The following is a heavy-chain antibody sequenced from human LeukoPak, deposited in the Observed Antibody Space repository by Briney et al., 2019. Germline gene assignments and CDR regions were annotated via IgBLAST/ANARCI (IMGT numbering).Heavy chain of an antibody. CDR3: ARGRITIFGVVRSSYGMDV. J-gene: IGHJ6*02. D-gene: IGHD3-3*01. CDR1: GGSFSGYY. CDR2: INHSGST. V-gene: IGHV4-34*01. Sequence: SETLSLTCAVYGGSFSGYYWSWIRQPPGKGLEWIGEINHSGSTNYNPSLKSRVTISVDTSKNQFSLKLSPVTAADTAVYYCARGRITIFGVVRSSYGMDVWGQGTTVTVSS.